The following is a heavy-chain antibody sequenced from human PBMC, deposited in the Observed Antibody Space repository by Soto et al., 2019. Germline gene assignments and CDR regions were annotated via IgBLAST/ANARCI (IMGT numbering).Heavy chain of an antibody. V-gene: IGHV1-69*12. CDR3: ARGEAARSSHGMDV. Sequence: QVQLVQSGAEVKKPGSSVKVSCKASGGTFSSYGISWVRQAPGQGLEWMGGIIPIFGTANYAQKFQGRGTITEDESPSTAYRELSSLRSEDTAVHYCARGEAARSSHGMDVGGRGTTGTVSS. J-gene: IGHJ6*02. D-gene: IGHD6-13*01. CDR2: IIPIFGTA. CDR1: GGTFSSYG.